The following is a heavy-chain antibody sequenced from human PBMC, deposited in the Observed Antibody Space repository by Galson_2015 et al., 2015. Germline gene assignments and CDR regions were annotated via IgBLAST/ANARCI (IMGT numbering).Heavy chain of an antibody. CDR3: ARDLYYRGYSNFDY. CDR2: IKGDGSSK. D-gene: IGHD4-23*01. Sequence: SLRLSCAASGFTFSSYWMHWVRQAPGKGLEWVSRIKGDGSSKVNADSVKGRFIITRDNAKNTLILQMNSMRDEDTAVYYCARDLYYRGYSNFDYWGQGTLVTVSS. J-gene: IGHJ4*02. CDR1: GFTFSSYW. V-gene: IGHV3-74*03.